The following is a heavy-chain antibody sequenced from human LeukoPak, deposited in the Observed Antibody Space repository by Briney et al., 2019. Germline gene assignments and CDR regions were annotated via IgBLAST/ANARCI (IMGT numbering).Heavy chain of an antibody. CDR2: IKQDGSEK. D-gene: IGHD1-14*01. Sequence: PGGSLRLSCAASGFTFSSYWMSWVRQAPGKGLEWVANIKQDGSEKYYVDSVKGRFTISRDNAKNSLYLQMNSLRAEDTAVYYCARAEPPLPSDFDYWGQGTLVTVSS. CDR3: ARAEPPLPSDFDY. J-gene: IGHJ4*02. CDR1: GFTFSSYW. V-gene: IGHV3-7*03.